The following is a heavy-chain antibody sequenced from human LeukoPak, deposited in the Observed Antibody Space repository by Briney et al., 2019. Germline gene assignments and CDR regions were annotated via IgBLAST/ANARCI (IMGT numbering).Heavy chain of an antibody. CDR2: IYYSGST. J-gene: IGHJ4*02. Sequence: PSETLSLTCTVPGGSISSYYWSWIRQPPGKGLEWIGYIYYSGSTNYNPSLKSRVTISVDTSKNQFSLKLSSVTAADTAVYYCAREGIAAAGKFDYWGQGTLVTVSS. CDR1: GGSISSYY. D-gene: IGHD6-13*01. CDR3: AREGIAAAGKFDY. V-gene: IGHV4-59*08.